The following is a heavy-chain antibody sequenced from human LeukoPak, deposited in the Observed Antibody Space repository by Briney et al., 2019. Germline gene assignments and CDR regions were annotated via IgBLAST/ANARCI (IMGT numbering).Heavy chain of an antibody. D-gene: IGHD2-2*01. CDR2: MTPKTGNS. CDR3: ARKTCTTTSCLHP. J-gene: IGHJ5*02. CDR1: GYMFINYD. Sequence: ASMKVSCKASGYMFINYDINWVRQAAGQGLEWMAWMTPKTGNSGCAQRFQGRVTLTRDTSTDTAYMELSNLGSEDTAVYYCARKTCTTTSCLHPWGQGTLVTVSS. V-gene: IGHV1-8*01.